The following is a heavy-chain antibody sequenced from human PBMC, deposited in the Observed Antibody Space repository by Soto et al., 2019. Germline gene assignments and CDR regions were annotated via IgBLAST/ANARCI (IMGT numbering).Heavy chain of an antibody. D-gene: IGHD6-19*01. J-gene: IGHJ5*02. V-gene: IGHV4-4*02. CDR1: GASMTSSHW. Sequence: QVQLQESGPGLVKPSGTLSLTCAVSGASMTSSHWWSWVRQPPGKGLEWIGEIYHTGSANYKPSLESRVTVSVDKSKNRFSRILTSVTAADTATYYCARRTPGSGWYPMFDTWGQGALVTVSS. CDR2: IYHTGSA. CDR3: ARRTPGSGWYPMFDT.